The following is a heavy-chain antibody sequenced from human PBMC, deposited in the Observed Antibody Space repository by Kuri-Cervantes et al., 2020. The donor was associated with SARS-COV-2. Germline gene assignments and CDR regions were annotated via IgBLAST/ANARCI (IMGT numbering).Heavy chain of an antibody. J-gene: IGHJ4*02. CDR3: AREGSRSSSHPVYY. Sequence: SVKVFCNASGGTFSSYAISWVRQAPGQGLEWMGRIIPILGTANYAQKFQGRVTITADKSTSTAYMELSSLRSEDTAVYYCAREGSRSSSHPVYYWGQGTLVTVSS. D-gene: IGHD6-6*01. CDR2: IIPILGTA. V-gene: IGHV1-69*04. CDR1: GGTFSSYA.